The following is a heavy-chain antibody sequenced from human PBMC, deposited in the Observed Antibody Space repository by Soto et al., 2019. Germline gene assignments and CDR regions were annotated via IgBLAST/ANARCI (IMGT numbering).Heavy chain of an antibody. V-gene: IGHV1-18*01. D-gene: IGHD3-10*01. CDR2: ISAYNGNT. CDR1: GYTFTSYG. J-gene: IGHJ4*02. Sequence: QVQLVQSGAEVKKPGASVKVSCKASGYTFTSYGISWVRQAPGQGIEWMGWISAYNGNTNYAQKLQGRGTMTTDTSTSTAYRELRSLRSDDTAVYYCARSRPPYYYGSGSTAFDYWGQGTLVTVSS. CDR3: ARSRPPYYYGSGSTAFDY.